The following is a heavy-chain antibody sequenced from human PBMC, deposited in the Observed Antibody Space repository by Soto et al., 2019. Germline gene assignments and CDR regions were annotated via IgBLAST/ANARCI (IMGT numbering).Heavy chain of an antibody. CDR1: GFTFSNYA. Sequence: GGSLRLSCAASGFTFSNYAMSWVRQAPGKGLGWVSLVSATGDTTYNADSVKGRFTISRDNSKNTLYLQMNSLRVEDTAVYHCAKRMTDIAWGADAFDIWGQGTMVTVSS. J-gene: IGHJ3*02. CDR2: VSATGDTT. V-gene: IGHV3-23*01. CDR3: AKRMTDIAWGADAFDI. D-gene: IGHD3-16*01.